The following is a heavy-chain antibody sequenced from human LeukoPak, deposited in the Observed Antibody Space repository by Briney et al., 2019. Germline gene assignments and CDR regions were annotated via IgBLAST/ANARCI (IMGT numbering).Heavy chain of an antibody. J-gene: IGHJ4*02. CDR3: ARARTYCSGGSCYSDFGY. CDR2: ISSSSSYI. V-gene: IGHV3-21*01. D-gene: IGHD2-15*01. CDR1: GFTFSSYD. Sequence: GGSLRLSCAASGFTFSSYDMNWVRQAPGKGLEWVSSISSSSSYIYYADSVKGRFTISRDNAKNSLYLQMNSLRAEDTAVYYCARARTYCSGGSCYSDFGYWGQGTLVTVSS.